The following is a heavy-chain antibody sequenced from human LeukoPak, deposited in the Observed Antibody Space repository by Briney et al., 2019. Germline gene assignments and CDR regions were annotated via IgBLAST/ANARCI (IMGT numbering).Heavy chain of an antibody. CDR2: ISGSGGST. Sequence: GGSLRLSCAASDFTFSSYAMSWVRQAPGKGLEWVSGISGSGGSTNYADSVKGRFTISRDNSKNTLYLQMNSLRAEDTAVYYCAKVGYYDSSGDPLQLGHFDYWGQGTLVSVSS. CDR3: AKVGYYDSSGDPLQLGHFDY. D-gene: IGHD3-22*01. V-gene: IGHV3-23*01. CDR1: DFTFSSYA. J-gene: IGHJ4*02.